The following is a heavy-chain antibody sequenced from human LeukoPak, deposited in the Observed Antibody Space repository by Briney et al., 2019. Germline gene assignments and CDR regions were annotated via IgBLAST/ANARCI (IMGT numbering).Heavy chain of an antibody. V-gene: IGHV4-39*02. CDR2: IYYSGNT. J-gene: IGHJ4*02. D-gene: IGHD1-26*01. Sequence: SETLSLACAVSGGSISSSSYYWGWIRQPPGKGLEWIGNIYYSGNTYYNPSLKSRVTISVDTSKNQFSLKLSSVTAADTAVYYCARDSLGAGTVGATSGYWGQGTLVTVSS. CDR3: ARDSLGAGTVGATSGY. CDR1: GGSISSSSYY.